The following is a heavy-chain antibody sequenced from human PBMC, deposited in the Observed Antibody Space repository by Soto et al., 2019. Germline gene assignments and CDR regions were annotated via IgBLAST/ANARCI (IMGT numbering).Heavy chain of an antibody. V-gene: IGHV3-33*01. CDR1: GFTFSSYG. CDR2: IWYDGSNK. CDR3: ATRGLRRGRSDYDSSGYYKDYFDY. J-gene: IGHJ4*02. Sequence: QAQLVESGGGVVQPGRSLRLSCAASGFTFSSYGMHWVRQAPGKGLEWVAVIWYDGSNKYYADSVKGRFTISRDNSKNPLYLQMHSLRAEDTPVYYCATRGLRRGRSDYDSSGYYKDYFDYWGQGTLVTVSS. D-gene: IGHD3-22*01.